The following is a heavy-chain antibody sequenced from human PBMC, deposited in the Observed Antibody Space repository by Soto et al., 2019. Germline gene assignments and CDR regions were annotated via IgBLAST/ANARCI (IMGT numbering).Heavy chain of an antibody. D-gene: IGHD6-13*01. CDR2: INWNSGRI. CDR3: VKDESINWYSGHFRH. J-gene: IGHJ1*01. Sequence: SLRLSCAASGFTFDDYAMHWVRQVPGKGLEWVSGINWNSGRIGYGDSVKGRFAISRDNAKNSLHLQMNSLSAEDTAFYYCVKDESINWYSGHFRHWGQGTLVTVSS. V-gene: IGHV3-9*01. CDR1: GFTFDDYA.